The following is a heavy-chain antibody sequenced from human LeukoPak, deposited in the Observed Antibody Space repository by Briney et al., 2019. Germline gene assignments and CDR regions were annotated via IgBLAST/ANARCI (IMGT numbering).Heavy chain of an antibody. J-gene: IGHJ3*01. D-gene: IGHD1-26*01. Sequence: SETLSLTCSVSGASMNGYFWNWVRQTPEKGLEWIGYVSHTGATTSNPTLMSRVSITIDTSKSQISLTMTSVTAADSALYYCARDRRGSFYTFDLWGPGTIVSVS. V-gene: IGHV4-59*01. CDR2: VSHTGAT. CDR3: ARDRRGSFYTFDL. CDR1: GASMNGYF.